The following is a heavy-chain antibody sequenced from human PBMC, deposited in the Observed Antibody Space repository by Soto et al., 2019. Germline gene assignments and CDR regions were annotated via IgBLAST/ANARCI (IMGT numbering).Heavy chain of an antibody. D-gene: IGHD4-17*01. V-gene: IGHV4-4*02. CDR2: SSHTGST. CDR1: GGSISSENW. Sequence: QVQLQESGPGLVKPSETLSLTCAVSGGSISSENWWNWVRQPPGKGLEGIGESSHTGSTNHNPSLKSRVTISVDKSKRQFSLKLSSVTDADTAVYYCARGPRDYGRNTLDYWGQGTLVTVSS. J-gene: IGHJ4*02. CDR3: ARGPRDYGRNTLDY.